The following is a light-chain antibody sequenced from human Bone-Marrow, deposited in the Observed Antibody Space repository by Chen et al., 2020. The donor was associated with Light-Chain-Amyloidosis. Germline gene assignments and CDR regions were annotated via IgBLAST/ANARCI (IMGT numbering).Light chain of an antibody. CDR1: SSAVGGNNH. J-gene: IGLJ1*01. Sequence: SALTQPASLSGSPGQSIPIPCAGTSSAVGGNNHVSWYQQHPDKAPNLMLYEVTNRPSWVPDRFSGSKSDNTASLTISGLQTEDEADYFCSSYTSTNTLVFGSGTRVTVL. CDR2: EVT. CDR3: SSYTSTNTLV. V-gene: IGLV2-14*01.